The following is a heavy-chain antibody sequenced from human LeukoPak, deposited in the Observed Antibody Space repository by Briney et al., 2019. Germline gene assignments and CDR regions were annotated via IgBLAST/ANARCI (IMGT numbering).Heavy chain of an antibody. V-gene: IGHV3-7*01. Sequence: GGSLRLSCAASGLNFRKSWMTWVRQAPGRGLEWVANIKDDGSEKYYVDSVRGRFTISRDNAKNSPYLQMNSLSAEGTAVYFCTNWGDTWGLDFWGQGILVSVSS. CDR3: TNWGDTWGLDF. D-gene: IGHD7-27*01. CDR2: IKDDGSEK. CDR1: GLNFRKSW. J-gene: IGHJ4*02.